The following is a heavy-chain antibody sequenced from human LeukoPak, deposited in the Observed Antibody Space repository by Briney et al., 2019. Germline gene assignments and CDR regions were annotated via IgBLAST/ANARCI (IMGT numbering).Heavy chain of an antibody. D-gene: IGHD6-19*01. CDR2: ISYDGSNK. CDR1: GFTFSSYG. CDR3: AKETYSTSWQLDS. Sequence: GGSLRLSCAASGFTFSSYGMHWVRQAPGKGLEWLAVISYDGSNKCYTDSVKGRFTISRDNSKNTLYLQMTSLRAEDTAVYYCAKETYSTSWQLDSWGQGTLVTVSS. V-gene: IGHV3-30*18. J-gene: IGHJ4*02.